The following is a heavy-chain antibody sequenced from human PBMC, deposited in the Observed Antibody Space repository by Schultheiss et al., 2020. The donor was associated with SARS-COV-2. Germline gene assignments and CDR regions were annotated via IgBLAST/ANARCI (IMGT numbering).Heavy chain of an antibody. CDR2: INSDGSST. V-gene: IGHV3-74*01. D-gene: IGHD2-8*01. CDR3: ARGYCTNGVCYYFDY. CDR1: GFTFSSYW. J-gene: IGHJ4*02. Sequence: GSLRLSCAASGFTFSSYWMHWVRQAPGKGLVWVSRINSDGSSTSYADSVKGRFTISRDNAKNTLYLQMNSLRAEDTAVYYCARGYCTNGVCYYFDYWGQGTLVTVSS.